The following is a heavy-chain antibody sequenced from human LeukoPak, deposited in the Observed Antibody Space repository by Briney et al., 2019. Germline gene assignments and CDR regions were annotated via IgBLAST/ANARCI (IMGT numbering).Heavy chain of an antibody. Sequence: ASVKVSCKASGYIFTSYFMHWVRQAPGQGLEWMGIINPSGGNTNYAQKFQGRVTMTRDTSISTVYVELSRLRSDDTAVYYCARASGSYWWFDPWGQGTLVTVSS. J-gene: IGHJ5*02. CDR3: ARASGSYWWFDP. CDR2: INPSGGNT. CDR1: GYIFTSYF. D-gene: IGHD1-26*01. V-gene: IGHV1-46*01.